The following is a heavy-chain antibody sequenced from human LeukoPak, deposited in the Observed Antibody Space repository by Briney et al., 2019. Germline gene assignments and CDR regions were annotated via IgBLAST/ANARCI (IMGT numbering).Heavy chain of an antibody. CDR2: INHSDGST. D-gene: IGHD1-26*01. CDR1: GDTFIIND. Sequence: ASVKVSCKASGDTFIINDINWVRQAPGQGLEWMGIINHSDGSTTYAQKFQGRVTMTRDMSTRTVYMELSSLRSEDTAVYYCARDLNLLSYSGSYSYFDYWGQGTLVTVSS. V-gene: IGHV1-46*01. CDR3: ARDLNLLSYSGSYSYFDY. J-gene: IGHJ4*02.